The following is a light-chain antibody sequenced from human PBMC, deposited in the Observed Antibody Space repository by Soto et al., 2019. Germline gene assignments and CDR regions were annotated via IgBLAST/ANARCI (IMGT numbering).Light chain of an antibody. CDR2: WAS. CDR3: QKYFNIYPE. Sequence: IQFTHSPSALSASVVDRVTITFLASQSISSWLAWYQQKPGKAPKLLIYWASTRESGVPDRFSGSGSGTDFTLTISSLQAEDVAVYYCQKYFNIYPEFGQGTKVDIK. CDR1: QSISSW. V-gene: IGKV1-5*03. J-gene: IGKJ1*01.